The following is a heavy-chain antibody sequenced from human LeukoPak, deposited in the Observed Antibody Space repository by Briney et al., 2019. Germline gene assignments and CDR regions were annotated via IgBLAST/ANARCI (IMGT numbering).Heavy chain of an antibody. D-gene: IGHD3-16*01. CDR1: GDSISSGAYY. CDR3: TRESRYDYVWATLDV. CDR2: VYYSGTT. V-gene: IGHV4-31*03. J-gene: IGHJ6*04. Sequence: PSETLSLTCTVSGDSISSGAYYWTWIRQNPGKGLEWLGYVYYSGTTYYNPSLKSRITISVDTSKSQFSLKLGSVTAADTAVYYCTRESRYDYVWATLDVWGKGTTVTVSS.